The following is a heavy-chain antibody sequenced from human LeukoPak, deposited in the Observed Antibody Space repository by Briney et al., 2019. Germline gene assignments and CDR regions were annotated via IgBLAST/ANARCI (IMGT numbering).Heavy chain of an antibody. J-gene: IGHJ6*03. CDR3: AKDTIDSRGWPYYYMDV. D-gene: IGHD4-11*01. CDR2: ISYDGSNK. CDR1: GFTFSSYA. V-gene: IGHV3-30*04. Sequence: PGGSLRLSCAASGFTFSSYAMHWVRQAPGKGLEWVAVISYDGSNKYYADSVKGRFTISRDNSKNTLYLQMNSLRAEDTAVYYCAKDTIDSRGWPYYYMDVWDKGTTVTISS.